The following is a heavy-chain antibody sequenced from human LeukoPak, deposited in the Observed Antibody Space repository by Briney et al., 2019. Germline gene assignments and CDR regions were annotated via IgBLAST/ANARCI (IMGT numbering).Heavy chain of an antibody. J-gene: IGHJ4*02. CDR2: IYYSGST. CDR3: ARDKGWLLSFFDY. V-gene: IGHV4-31*03. Sequence: SETLSLTCTVSGGSISSGGYYWSWIRQHPGKGLEWIGYIYYSGSTYYNPSLKSRVAISVDTSKNQFSLKLSSVTAADTAVYYCARDKGWLLSFFDYWGQGTLVTVSS. CDR1: GGSISSGGYY. D-gene: IGHD5-24*01.